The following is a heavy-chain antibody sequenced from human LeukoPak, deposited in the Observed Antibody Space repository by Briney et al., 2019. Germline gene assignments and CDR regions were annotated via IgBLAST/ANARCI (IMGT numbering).Heavy chain of an antibody. V-gene: IGHV3-30*18. CDR2: ISLDGSNK. CDR3: AKDGAVSWFGPESY. CDR1: GFTFSSYG. D-gene: IGHD3-10*01. Sequence: GGSMRLSCAASGFTFSSYGMHWVRQAPGKGQEWVALISLDGSNKDYAEAVKGRFTISRDSSKNTLYLQMNSLSAEDTAVYYCAKDGAVSWFGPESYWGQGTLVAVSS. J-gene: IGHJ4*02.